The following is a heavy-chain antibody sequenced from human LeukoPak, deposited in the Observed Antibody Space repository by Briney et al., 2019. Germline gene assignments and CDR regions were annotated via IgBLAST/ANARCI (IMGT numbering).Heavy chain of an antibody. J-gene: IGHJ4*02. CDR3: ARDPPRGPSDY. CDR1: GGSISSSSYY. D-gene: IGHD3-16*01. CDR2: IYYSGST. V-gene: IGHV4-39*07. Sequence: SETLSLTCTVSGGSISSSSYYWGWIRQPPGKGLEWIGSIYYSGSTYYNLSLKSRVTISVDTSKNQFSLKLSSVTAADTAVYYCARDPPRGPSDYWGQGTLVTVSS.